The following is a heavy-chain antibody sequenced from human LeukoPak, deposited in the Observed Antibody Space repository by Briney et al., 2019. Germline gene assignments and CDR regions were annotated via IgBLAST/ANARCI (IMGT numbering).Heavy chain of an antibody. Sequence: GGSLRLSCAASGSTFSSYAMSWVRQAPGKGLEWVSAISGSGGSTYYADSVKGRFTISRDNSKNTLYLQTNSLRAEDTAVYYCANGGDRGYIVVVPAAMPVYWGQGTLVTVSS. CDR3: ANGGDRGYIVVVPAAMPVY. D-gene: IGHD2-2*01. V-gene: IGHV3-23*01. J-gene: IGHJ4*02. CDR2: ISGSGGST. CDR1: GSTFSSYA.